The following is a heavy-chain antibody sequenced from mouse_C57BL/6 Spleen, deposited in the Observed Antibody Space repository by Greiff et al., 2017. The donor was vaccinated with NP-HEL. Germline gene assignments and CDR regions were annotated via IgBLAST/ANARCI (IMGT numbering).Heavy chain of an antibody. CDR3: ARAHLLLHAMDC. J-gene: IGHJ4*01. CDR2: ISDGGSYT. CDR1: GFTFSSYA. Sequence: EVKLVESGGGLVKPGGSLKLSCAASGFTFSSYAMSWVRQTPEKRLEWVATISDGGSYTYYPDNVKGRFTIAGANAKNNLYLQMSHLKSEDTAMYYCARAHLLLHAMDCWGQGISVTVSS. D-gene: IGHD1-1*01. V-gene: IGHV5-4*03.